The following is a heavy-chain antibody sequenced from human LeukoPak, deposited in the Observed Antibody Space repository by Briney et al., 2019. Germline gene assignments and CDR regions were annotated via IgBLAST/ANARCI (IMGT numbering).Heavy chain of an antibody. CDR3: ASGINIPVAGW. CDR2: IYYSGST. CDR1: GGSISSYY. D-gene: IGHD6-19*01. Sequence: SETLALTCTVSGGSISSYYWSWIRQPPGKGLEWIGYIYYSGSTNYNPSLKSRVTISVDTSKNQFSLKLSSVTAADTAVYYCASGINIPVAGWWGQGTLVTVSS. J-gene: IGHJ4*02. V-gene: IGHV4-59*12.